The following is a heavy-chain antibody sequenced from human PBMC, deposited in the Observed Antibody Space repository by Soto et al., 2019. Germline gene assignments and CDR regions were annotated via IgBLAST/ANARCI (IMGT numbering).Heavy chain of an antibody. V-gene: IGHV4-59*01. D-gene: IGHD6-6*01. CDR3: ARAGGSSSYNFDY. J-gene: IGHJ4*02. CDR2: IYYSGSN. Sequence: QVQLQESGPGLVKPSETLSLTCTVSGGSISSYYWSWIRQPPGKGLEWIGYIYYSGSNNYNPSLKSRVTISVDTSKNQFSLKLSSVTAADTAVYYCARAGGSSSYNFDYWGQGTLVTVSS. CDR1: GGSISSYY.